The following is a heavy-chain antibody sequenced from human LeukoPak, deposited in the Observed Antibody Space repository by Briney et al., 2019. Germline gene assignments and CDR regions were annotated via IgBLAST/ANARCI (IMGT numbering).Heavy chain of an antibody. J-gene: IGHJ1*01. CDR3: VRDFSTVTTAYLHH. CDR2: ISSSSRHI. Sequence: KPGGSLRLSCAASGFTFSSYSMNWVRQAPAKGLEWVSSISSSSRHIYYADSVKSRFTIFRDDAKNSLFLQMDSLRVEDTAMYYCVRDFSTVTTAYLHHWGQGTLLTVSS. CDR1: GFTFSSYS. D-gene: IGHD4-17*01. V-gene: IGHV3-21*04.